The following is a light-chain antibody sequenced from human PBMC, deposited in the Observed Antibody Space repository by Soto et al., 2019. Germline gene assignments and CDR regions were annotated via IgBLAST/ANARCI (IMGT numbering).Light chain of an antibody. CDR1: QSSSSY. J-gene: IGKJ4*01. Sequence: DSQMTQSPSSLSASLGDRVTITCRASQSSSSYLNWYQQKPGKAPKLLIYATSSLQSGVPSRFSGSGSGTDFTLTISSLQPEDFATYYCQQTYSTPLTFGGGTKVDIK. CDR2: ATS. V-gene: IGKV1-39*01. CDR3: QQTYSTPLT.